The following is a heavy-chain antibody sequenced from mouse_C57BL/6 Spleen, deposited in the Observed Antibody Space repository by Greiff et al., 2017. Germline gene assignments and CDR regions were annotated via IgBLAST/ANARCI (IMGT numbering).Heavy chain of an antibody. CDR2: IDPSDSYT. CDR3: ARSGSRRSFAY. D-gene: IGHD2-4*01. J-gene: IGHJ3*01. CDR1: GYTFTSYW. Sequence: VQLKQPGAELVRPGTSVKLSCKASGYTFTSYWMHWVKQRPGQGLEWIGVIDPSDSYTNYNQKFKGKATLTVDTSSSTAYMQLSSLTSEDSAVYYCARSGSRRSFAYWGQGTLVTVSA. V-gene: IGHV1-59*01.